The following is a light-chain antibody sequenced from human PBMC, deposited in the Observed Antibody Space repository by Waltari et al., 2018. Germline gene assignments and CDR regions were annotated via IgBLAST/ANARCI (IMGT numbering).Light chain of an antibody. CDR1: KLGDKY. CDR3: QAWDSSTVV. Sequence: SYELTQPPSVSVSTGPTDSITCSGEKLGDKYACWYQQKPGQSPVLVIYQDSKRPSGIPERFSGSNSGNTATLTISGTQATDEADYYCQAWDSSTVVFGGGTKLTVL. CDR2: QDS. V-gene: IGLV3-1*01. J-gene: IGLJ2*01.